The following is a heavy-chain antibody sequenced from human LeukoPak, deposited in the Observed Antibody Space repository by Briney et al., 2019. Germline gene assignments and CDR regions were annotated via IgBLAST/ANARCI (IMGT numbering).Heavy chain of an antibody. J-gene: IGHJ4*02. CDR1: GFTFSSYA. CDR3: ARARGAVAIDY. Sequence: GSLRLSCAASGFTFSSYAMSWVRQAPGKGLEWIGEINHSGNTNYNPSLESRVTMSVDTSKNQFSLKLTSVTAADTAVYYCARARGAVAIDYWGQGTLVTVS. CDR2: INHSGNT. D-gene: IGHD6-19*01. V-gene: IGHV4-34*01.